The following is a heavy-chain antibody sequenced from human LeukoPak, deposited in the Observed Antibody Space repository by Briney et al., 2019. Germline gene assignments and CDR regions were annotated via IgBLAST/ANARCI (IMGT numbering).Heavy chain of an antibody. CDR1: GYTFTGYY. J-gene: IGHJ5*02. V-gene: IGHV1-2*02. Sequence: GASVKVSCKASGYTFTGYYMHWVRQAPGQGLEWMGWINPNSGGTNYAQKFQGRVTITRNTSISTAYMELSSLRSEDTAVYYCARVDRGDYGDWFDPWGQGTLVTVSS. D-gene: IGHD4-17*01. CDR2: INPNSGGT. CDR3: ARVDRGDYGDWFDP.